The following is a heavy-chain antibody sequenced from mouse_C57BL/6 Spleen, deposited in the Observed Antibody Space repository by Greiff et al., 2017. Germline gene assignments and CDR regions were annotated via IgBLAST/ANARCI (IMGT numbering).Heavy chain of an antibody. CDR3: TRDYYGSSYPPWFAY. V-gene: IGHV1-15*01. D-gene: IGHD1-1*01. J-gene: IGHJ3*01. CDR1: GYTFTDYE. Sequence: QVQLQQSGAELVRPGASVTLSCKASGYTFTDYEMHWVKQTPVHGLEWIGAIDPETGGTAYNQKFKGKAILTADKSSSTAYMELRSLTSEDSAVYYCTRDYYGSSYPPWFAYWGQGTLVTVSA. CDR2: IDPETGGT.